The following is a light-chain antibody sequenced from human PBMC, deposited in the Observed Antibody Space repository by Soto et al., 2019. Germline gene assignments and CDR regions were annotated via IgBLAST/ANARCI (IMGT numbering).Light chain of an antibody. J-gene: IGKJ1*01. CDR1: QSVDST. Sequence: DIVWTQSPGTLSLSPVESATLSCRASQSVDSTYIAWYQQKPGQAPRLLINGASTRATGIPARFSGSGSGTQFTLTISSLQSEDFGTYYCQQYNTWPGTCGQGTKVDIK. V-gene: IGKV3-15*01. CDR2: GAS. CDR3: QQYNTWPGT.